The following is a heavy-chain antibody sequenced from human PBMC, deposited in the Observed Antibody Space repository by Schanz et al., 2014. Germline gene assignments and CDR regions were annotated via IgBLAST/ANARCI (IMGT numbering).Heavy chain of an antibody. D-gene: IGHD2-15*01. CDR3: ARGSLAGYVALLMAANDY. CDR2: ITYSGGT. Sequence: QVQLQESGPGLVRPSETLSLTCTVSGGSISSYYWSWIRQSPGKGPEWIGYITYSGGTNHNASLKSRVTISVDTAKNQFSLKVTSVTAADTAVYYCARGSLAGYVALLMAANDYWGQGTLLTVSS. J-gene: IGHJ4*02. CDR1: GGSISSYY. V-gene: IGHV4-59*01.